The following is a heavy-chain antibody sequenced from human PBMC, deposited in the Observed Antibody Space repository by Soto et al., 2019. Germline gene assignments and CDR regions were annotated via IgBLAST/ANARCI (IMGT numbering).Heavy chain of an antibody. CDR1: GFTFSSYS. Sequence: GGSLRLSCAASGFTFSSYSMNWVRQAPWKGLEWVSYISSSSSTIYYADSVKGRFTISRDNAKNSLYLQMNSLRDEDTAVYYCARDRAITTSTSYYYYGMDVWGQGTTVTVSS. V-gene: IGHV3-48*02. CDR2: ISSSSSTI. D-gene: IGHD1-1*01. J-gene: IGHJ6*02. CDR3: ARDRAITTSTSYYYYGMDV.